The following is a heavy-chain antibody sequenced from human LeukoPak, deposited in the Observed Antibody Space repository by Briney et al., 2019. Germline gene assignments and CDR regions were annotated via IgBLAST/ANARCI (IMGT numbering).Heavy chain of an antibody. J-gene: IGHJ3*02. CDR2: FDSEDGET. V-gene: IGHV1-24*01. D-gene: IGHD1-1*01. Sequence: ASVKVSCKVSGYTLSELSMYWVRQAPGKGLEWMGGFDSEDGETIYAQKFQGRVTMTEDTSTDTAYMELSSLRSEDTAVYYCATEWNDVGGAFDIWGQGTMVTVSS. CDR3: ATEWNDVGGAFDI. CDR1: GYTLSELS.